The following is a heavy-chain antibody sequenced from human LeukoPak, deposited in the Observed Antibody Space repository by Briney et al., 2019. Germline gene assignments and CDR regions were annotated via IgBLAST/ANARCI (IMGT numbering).Heavy chain of an antibody. CDR1: GLTFDDYA. CDR2: ISGDGGST. J-gene: IGHJ4*02. CDR3: AKGQGYYFHY. V-gene: IGHV3-43*02. Sequence: GGSLRPSCAASGLTFDDYAMHWVRQAPGKGLEWVSLISGDGGSTYYADSVKGRFTISRDNSKSSLYLQMNSLRTEDTALYYCAKGQGYYFHYWGQGTLVTVSS.